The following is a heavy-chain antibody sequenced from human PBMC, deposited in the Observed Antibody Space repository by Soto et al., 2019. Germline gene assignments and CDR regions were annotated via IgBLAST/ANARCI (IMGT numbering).Heavy chain of an antibody. CDR2: MNPNSGNT. Sequence: ASVKVSCKASGYTFTSYDINWVRQATGQGLEWMGWMNPNSGNTGYAQKFQGRVTMTRNTSISTAYMELSSLRSEDTAVYYCARRVGYFDCSTEGYYHYMDVWGKGTTVTVSS. CDR1: GYTFTSYD. J-gene: IGHJ6*03. CDR3: ARRVGYFDCSTEGYYHYMDV. D-gene: IGHD3-9*01. V-gene: IGHV1-8*01.